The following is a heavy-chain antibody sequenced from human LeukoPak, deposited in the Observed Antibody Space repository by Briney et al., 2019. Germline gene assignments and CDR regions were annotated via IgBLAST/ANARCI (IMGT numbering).Heavy chain of an antibody. CDR1: GFTFRIYS. CDR3: ARDRGARGRGLA. CDR2: IGPSSGDI. J-gene: IGHJ5*02. V-gene: IGHV3-21*01. Sequence: GGSLRLSCAASGFTFRIYSMNWVRQAPGTGLEWASSIGPSSGDIHYADSVKGRFTISRDNDKNSLYLQMNSLRAEDTAVYYCARDRGARGRGLAWGQGTQVTVSS. D-gene: IGHD3-10*01.